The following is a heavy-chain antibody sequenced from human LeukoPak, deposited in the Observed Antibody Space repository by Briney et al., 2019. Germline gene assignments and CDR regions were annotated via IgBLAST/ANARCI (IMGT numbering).Heavy chain of an antibody. D-gene: IGHD2-8*01. CDR3: ARGHVGSYAYYYYYGMDV. Sequence: PSETLSLTCTVSGGSISSNNYYWGWIRQPPGKGLEWIGSIYYGGYTYYNPSLKSRVTISVDTSKNQFSLKVRSVTAADTAVYYCARGHVGSYAYYYYYGMDVWGQGTTVTVSS. CDR1: GGSISSNNYY. CDR2: IYYGGYT. V-gene: IGHV4-39*07. J-gene: IGHJ6*02.